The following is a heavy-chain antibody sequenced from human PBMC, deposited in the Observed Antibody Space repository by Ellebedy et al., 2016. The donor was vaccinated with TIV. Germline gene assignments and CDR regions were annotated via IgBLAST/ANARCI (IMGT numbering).Heavy chain of an antibody. CDR2: ISYDGSNK. CDR3: ARDRSYSSGWYEGSFFDY. J-gene: IGHJ4*02. CDR1: GFTFSSYA. D-gene: IGHD6-19*01. Sequence: GESLKISCAASGFTFSSYAMHWVRQAPGKGLEWVAVISYDGSNKYYADSVKGRFTISRDNSKNTLYLQMNSLRAEDTAVYYCARDRSYSSGWYEGSFFDYWGQGTLVTVSS. V-gene: IGHV3-30-3*01.